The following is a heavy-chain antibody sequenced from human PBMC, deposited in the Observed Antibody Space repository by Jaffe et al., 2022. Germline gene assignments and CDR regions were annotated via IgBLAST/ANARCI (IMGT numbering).Heavy chain of an antibody. CDR1: GFTFGDYA. J-gene: IGHJ4*02. V-gene: IGHV3-49*04. Sequence: EVQLVESGGGLVQPGRSLRLSCTASGFTFGDYAMSWVRQAPGKGLEWVGFIRSKAYGGTTEYAASVKGRFTISRDDSKSIAYLQMNSLKTEDTAVYYCTRVSRNYGSSWAYYFDYWGQGTLVTVSS. CDR2: IRSKAYGGTT. CDR3: TRVSRNYGSSWAYYFDY. D-gene: IGHD6-13*01.